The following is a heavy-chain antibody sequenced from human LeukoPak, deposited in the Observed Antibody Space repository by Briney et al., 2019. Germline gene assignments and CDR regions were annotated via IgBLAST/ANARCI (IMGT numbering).Heavy chain of an antibody. J-gene: IGHJ4*02. Sequence: GRSLRLSCAASGFSFSSYDMSWVRQAPGKRLEWVSTISGSGGSTYYADSVKGRFTISRDNSKNTLYLQMSSLRAEDTAVYYCAKPPRGAVTYWGQGTLVTVSS. D-gene: IGHD5-18*01. CDR1: GFSFSSYD. CDR2: ISGSGGST. V-gene: IGHV3-23*01. CDR3: AKPPRGAVTY.